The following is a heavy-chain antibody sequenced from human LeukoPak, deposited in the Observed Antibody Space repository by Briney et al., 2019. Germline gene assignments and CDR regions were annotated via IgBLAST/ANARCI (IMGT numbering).Heavy chain of an antibody. CDR2: INHSGST. V-gene: IGHV4-34*01. J-gene: IGHJ4*02. CDR1: GGSFSGYY. CDR3: ARHLVEMATTFFDY. D-gene: IGHD5-24*01. Sequence: SETLSLTCAVYGGSFSGYYWSWIRQPPGKGLEWIGEINHSGSTNYNPSLKSRVTISVDTSKNQFSLKLSSVTAADTAVYYCARHLVEMATTFFDYWGQGTLVTVSS.